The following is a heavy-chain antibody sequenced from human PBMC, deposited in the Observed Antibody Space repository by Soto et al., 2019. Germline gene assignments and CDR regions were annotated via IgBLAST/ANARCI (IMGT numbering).Heavy chain of an antibody. D-gene: IGHD3-3*02. V-gene: IGHV6-1*01. CDR1: GDSVFSNSAA. J-gene: IGHJ1*01. CDR2: TYYRSKWYN. Sequence: SQTLSLTCAISGDSVFSNSAAWNWIRQSPSRGLEWLGRTYYRSKWYNDYAGSVRSRITINPDTSKNQFSLHLNSVTPDDTAVYYCARDLSGFLQHWGLGTLVTVSS. CDR3: ARDLSGFLQH.